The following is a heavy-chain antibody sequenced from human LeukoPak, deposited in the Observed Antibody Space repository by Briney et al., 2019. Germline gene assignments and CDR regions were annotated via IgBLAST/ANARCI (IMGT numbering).Heavy chain of an antibody. CDR3: AGGYGFDY. D-gene: IGHD1-14*01. Sequence: GGSLRLFCAASGFTVSNNYMSWVRQAPGKGLEWVSVIFSGGTTYYADSVNGRFTISRDNAKNTVYLQMNSLRAEDTAVYYCAGGYGFDYWGQGTLVTVSS. V-gene: IGHV3-53*01. CDR2: IFSGGTT. J-gene: IGHJ4*02. CDR1: GFTVSNNY.